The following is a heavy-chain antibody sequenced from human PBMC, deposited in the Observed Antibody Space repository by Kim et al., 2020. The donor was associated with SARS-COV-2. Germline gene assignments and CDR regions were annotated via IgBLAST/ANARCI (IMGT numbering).Heavy chain of an antibody. Sequence: GGSLRLSCAASGFTFSSYAMSCVRQAPGKGLEWVSAISGSGGSTYYADSVKGRFTISRDNSKNTLYLQMNSLRAEDTAVYYCANSLHCSSTSCYQPFDYWGQGTLVTVSS. V-gene: IGHV3-23*01. D-gene: IGHD2-2*01. J-gene: IGHJ4*02. CDR3: ANSLHCSSTSCYQPFDY. CDR1: GFTFSSYA. CDR2: ISGSGGST.